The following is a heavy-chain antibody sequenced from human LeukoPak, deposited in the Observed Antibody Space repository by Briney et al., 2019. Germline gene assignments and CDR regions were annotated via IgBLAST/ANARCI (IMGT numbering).Heavy chain of an antibody. J-gene: IGHJ4*02. Sequence: SETLSLTCAVYGGSFSGYYWSWIRQPPGKGLEWIGEINHSGGTNYNPSLKSRVTISVDTSKNQFSLKLSSVTAADTAVYYCARHPRGYYDRRFDYWGQGTLVTVSS. CDR2: INHSGGT. CDR1: GGSFSGYY. D-gene: IGHD3-22*01. CDR3: ARHPRGYYDRRFDY. V-gene: IGHV4-34*01.